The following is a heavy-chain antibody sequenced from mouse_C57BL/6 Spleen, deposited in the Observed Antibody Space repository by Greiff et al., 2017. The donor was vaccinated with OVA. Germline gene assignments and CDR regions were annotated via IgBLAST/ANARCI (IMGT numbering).Heavy chain of an antibody. CDR3: ARWGNYYHFDY. CDR2: IHPNSGST. J-gene: IGHJ2*01. CDR1: GYTFTSYW. Sequence: VQLQQSGAELVKPGASVKLSCKASGYTFTSYWMHWVKQRPGQGLEWIGMIHPNSGSTNYNEKFKSKATLTVDKSSSTAYMQLSSLTSEDSAVYYCARWGNYYHFDYWGQGTTLTVSS. V-gene: IGHV1-64*01. D-gene: IGHD2-1*01.